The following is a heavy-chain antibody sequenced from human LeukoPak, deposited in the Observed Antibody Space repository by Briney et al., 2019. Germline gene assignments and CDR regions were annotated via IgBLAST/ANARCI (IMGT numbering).Heavy chain of an antibody. CDR2: IQNSVTSY. Sequence: SETLSLTCTVSGGSISSYYWSWVRQPPGKGLEWIGYIQNSVTSYTDNPSLQSQVTISVDTSKNQPALKVTSETAAGTAVYYCVRSPQLDPWGQGTLVTVSS. CDR1: GGSISSYY. V-gene: IGHV4-59*01. CDR3: VRSPQLDP. J-gene: IGHJ5*02.